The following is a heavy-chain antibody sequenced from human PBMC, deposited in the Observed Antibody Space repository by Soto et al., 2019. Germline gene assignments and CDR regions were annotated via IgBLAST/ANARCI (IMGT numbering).Heavy chain of an antibody. V-gene: IGHV1-69*13. Sequence: SVKVSCKASGGTFSSYAISWVRQAPGQGLEWMGGIIPIFGAANYAQKFQGRVTITADESTSTAYMELSSLRSEDTAVYYCARTSDSSSWSYYYYGMDVWGQGTTVTVSS. D-gene: IGHD6-13*01. CDR3: ARTSDSSSWSYYYYGMDV. CDR1: GGTFSSYA. CDR2: IIPIFGAA. J-gene: IGHJ6*02.